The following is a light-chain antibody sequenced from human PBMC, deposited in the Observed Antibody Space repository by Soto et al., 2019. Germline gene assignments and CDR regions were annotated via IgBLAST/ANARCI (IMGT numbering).Light chain of an antibody. V-gene: IGKV1-33*01. CDR1: QDISNY. J-gene: IGKJ5*01. CDR3: QQSDSLPIT. CDR2: DAS. Sequence: DIQMTQSPSSLSASVGDRVTITSRASQDISNYLNWYQQRPGKAPKLLIYDASNLERGVPSRFRRTRSGTHFTFAITSLQPEDVATYYCQQSDSLPITFGQGTRLEI.